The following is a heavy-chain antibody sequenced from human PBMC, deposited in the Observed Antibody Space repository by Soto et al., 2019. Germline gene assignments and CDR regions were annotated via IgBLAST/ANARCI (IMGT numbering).Heavy chain of an antibody. Sequence: ASVKVSCKASGYSFTSNDINWVRQATGQSLEWMGWMNPNSDNTGYAQKFQGRLTMTRSTSTNTAYMELNSLTSEDTAVYFCARGRIFGYSEYEPLGGIDYWGQGTPVTVSS. D-gene: IGHD5-12*01. J-gene: IGHJ4*02. CDR1: GYSFTSND. V-gene: IGHV1-8*01. CDR2: MNPNSDNT. CDR3: ARGRIFGYSEYEPLGGIDY.